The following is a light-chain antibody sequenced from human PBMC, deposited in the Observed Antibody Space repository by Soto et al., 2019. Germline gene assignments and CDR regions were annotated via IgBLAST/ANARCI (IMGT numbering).Light chain of an antibody. CDR3: QQYYNWPPIT. CDR1: QTVLSN. CDR2: GAS. V-gene: IGKV3-15*01. J-gene: IGKJ5*01. Sequence: EIVMTHSPATLSVSPWERATLSFRASQTVLSNLAWYQQKPGQAPRLLIYGASTRATGISARFSGSGSGTEFTLTISSLQSEDFAVYYCQQYYNWPPITFGQGTRLEIK.